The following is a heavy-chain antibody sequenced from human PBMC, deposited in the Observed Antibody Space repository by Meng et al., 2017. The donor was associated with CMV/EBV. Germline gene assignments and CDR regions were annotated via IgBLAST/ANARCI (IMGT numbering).Heavy chain of an antibody. Sequence: GSLRLSCTVSGGSISSNNYYWGWIRQPPGKGLEWIATIYYNGNTYYSPSLKSRVTISLDTSKNQLSLKLSSVTAADTAVYYCATRDGLFPGWGRYYYYGMDVWGQGTTVTVSS. CDR1: GGSISSNNYY. CDR2: IYYNGNT. J-gene: IGHJ6*02. D-gene: IGHD2-21*01. CDR3: ATRDGLFPGWGRYYYYGMDV. V-gene: IGHV4-39*07.